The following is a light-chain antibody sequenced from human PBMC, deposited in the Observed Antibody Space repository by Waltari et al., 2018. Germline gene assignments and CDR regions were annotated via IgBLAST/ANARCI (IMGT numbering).Light chain of an antibody. CDR2: GAS. CDR1: QGINNY. J-gene: IGKJ2*01. CDR3: QQYNAYPHT. V-gene: IGKV1-16*02. Sequence: DIQMTQSPSSLSAAVGDSVTITCRASQGINNYFAWFQQKPGKAPKSLIYGASNLQSGVPSKFSGSGSGTDFTLTINSLQPEDFATYYCQQYNAYPHTFGQGTKLEIK.